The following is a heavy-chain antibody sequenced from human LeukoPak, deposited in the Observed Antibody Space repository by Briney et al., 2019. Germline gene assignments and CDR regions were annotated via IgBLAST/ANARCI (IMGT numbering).Heavy chain of an antibody. D-gene: IGHD6-13*01. V-gene: IGHV3-21*01. J-gene: IGHJ4*02. CDR3: ARLYSSSWYLSGDFDY. CDR2: ISSSSSYI. Sequence: PGGSLRLSCAASGFTFSSYSMNWVRQAPGKGLEWVSSISSSSSYIYYADSVKGRFTISRDNAKNSLYLQMNSLRAEDTAVYYCARLYSSSWYLSGDFDYWGQGTLVTVSS. CDR1: GFTFSSYS.